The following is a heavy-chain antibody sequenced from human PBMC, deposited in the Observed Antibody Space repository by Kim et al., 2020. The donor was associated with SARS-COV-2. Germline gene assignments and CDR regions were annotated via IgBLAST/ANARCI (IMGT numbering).Heavy chain of an antibody. V-gene: IGHV3-23*01. CDR2: ISGRDGAT. J-gene: IGHJ4*02. CDR1: GLTFSSYA. D-gene: IGHD2-8*01. Sequence: GGSLRLSCAASGLTFSSYAMSWVRQAPGKGLEWVSTISGRDGATYYADSVKGRFTISRDNSKNTLYLQMNSLRAEDTAVYYCATLLHVWTPQDFWGQGTLVTVSS. CDR3: ATLLHVWTPQDF.